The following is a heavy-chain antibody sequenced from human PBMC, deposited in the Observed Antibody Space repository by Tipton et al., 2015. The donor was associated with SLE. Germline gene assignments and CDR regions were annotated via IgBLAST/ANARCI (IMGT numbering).Heavy chain of an antibody. Sequence: TLSLTCAVYGGSFSGYYWSWIRQPPGKGLEWIGYIYYSGSTNYNPSLKSRVTISVDTSKNQFSLKLSSVTAADTAVYYCARDADDLGFGRGWFDPRGQGTLVTVSS. CDR2: IYYSGST. CDR1: GGSFSGYY. CDR3: ARDADDLGFGRGWFDP. V-gene: IGHV4-34*09. J-gene: IGHJ5*02. D-gene: IGHD3-10*01.